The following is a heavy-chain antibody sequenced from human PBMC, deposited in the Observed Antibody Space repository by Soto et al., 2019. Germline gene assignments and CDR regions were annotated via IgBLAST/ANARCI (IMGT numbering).Heavy chain of an antibody. CDR2: INPSGGST. CDR1: GYTFTSYY. Sequence: AASVKVSCKASGYTFTSYYMHWVRQAPGQGLEWMGIINPSGGSTSYAQKFQGRVTMTRDTSTSTVYMELSSLRSEDTAVYYCARDPARYSSSWANCYGMDVWGQGTTVTVSS. V-gene: IGHV1-46*01. D-gene: IGHD6-13*01. J-gene: IGHJ6*02. CDR3: ARDPARYSSSWANCYGMDV.